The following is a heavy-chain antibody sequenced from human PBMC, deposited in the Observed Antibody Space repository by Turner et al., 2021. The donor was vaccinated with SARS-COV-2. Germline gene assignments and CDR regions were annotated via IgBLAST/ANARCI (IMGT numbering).Heavy chain of an antibody. Sequence: QVQLVESGGGVVQPGGFPEPPWAASGVTFSSNGSHWVRQGPGKGLGWVAVLWYDGNNKYYADSVEGRFTSSRDNTKNSLYLQMIRLRAEDTAVYYCASYPNGQYGDYWFDPWGQGTLVTVSS. CDR2: LWYDGNNK. CDR1: GVTFSSNG. D-gene: IGHD4-17*01. V-gene: IGHV3-33*01. CDR3: ASYPNGQYGDYWFDP. J-gene: IGHJ5*02.